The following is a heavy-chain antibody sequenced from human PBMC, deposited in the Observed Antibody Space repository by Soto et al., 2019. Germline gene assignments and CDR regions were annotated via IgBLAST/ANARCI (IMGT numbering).Heavy chain of an antibody. Sequence: EVQLVESGGMLVQPGGSLRLSCAASGLTLSTSSMNWVRQAPGKGLEWISYIRRHTSVTAYADSVKGRFTISRDSAKNSLYLQMDSLRVEDTAVYYCGKVTGRGYYRVDRWGQGTVVTVSS. CDR2: IRRHTSVT. V-gene: IGHV3-48*01. CDR1: GLTLSTSS. D-gene: IGHD3-22*01. J-gene: IGHJ5*02. CDR3: GKVTGRGYYRVDR.